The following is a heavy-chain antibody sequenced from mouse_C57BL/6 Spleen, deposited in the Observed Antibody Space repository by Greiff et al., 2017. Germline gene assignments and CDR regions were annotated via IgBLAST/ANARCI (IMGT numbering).Heavy chain of an antibody. J-gene: IGHJ4*01. CDR2: IDPSDSYT. D-gene: IGHD2-10*02. CDR1: GYTFTSYW. Sequence: QVQLQQPGAELVMPGASVKLSCKASGYTFTSYWMHWVKQRPGQGLEWIGEIDPSDSYTNYNQKFKGKSTLTVDKSSSTAYMQLSSLTSEDSAVYYCARRGLEDAMDYWGQGTSVTVSS. V-gene: IGHV1-69*01. CDR3: ARRGLEDAMDY.